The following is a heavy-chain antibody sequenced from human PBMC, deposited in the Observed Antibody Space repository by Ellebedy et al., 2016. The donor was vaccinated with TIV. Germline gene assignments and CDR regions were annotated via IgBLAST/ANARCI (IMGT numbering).Heavy chain of an antibody. V-gene: IGHV1-2*04. CDR1: GYSFTGYY. CDR2: INPSSGGT. D-gene: IGHD1-26*01. J-gene: IGHJ4*02. CDR3: ARVSGSYYKSSSSAYFDY. Sequence: AASVKVSCKASGYSFTGYYMHWVRQAPGQGLEWMGWINPSSGGTNYAQKFQGWVTMTRDTSTSTAVMDLRSLRSDDTAVYYCARVSGSYYKSSSSAYFDYWGQGTLVTVSS.